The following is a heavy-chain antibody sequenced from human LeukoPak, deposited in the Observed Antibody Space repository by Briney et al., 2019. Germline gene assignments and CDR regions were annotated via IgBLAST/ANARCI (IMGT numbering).Heavy chain of an antibody. D-gene: IGHD3-22*01. CDR2: ISSSSSHI. V-gene: IGHV3-21*01. CDR1: GFTFSSYN. CDR3: AREEITMIVVITFAFDI. J-gene: IGHJ3*02. Sequence: PGGSLRLSCAASGFTFSSYNMNWVRQAPGKGLEWVSSISSSSSHIYYADSVKGRFTISRDNAKNSLYLQMNSLRAEDTAVYYCAREEITMIVVITFAFDIWGQGTMVTVSS.